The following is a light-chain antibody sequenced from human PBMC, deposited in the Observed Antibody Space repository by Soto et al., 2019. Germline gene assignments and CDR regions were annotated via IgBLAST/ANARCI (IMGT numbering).Light chain of an antibody. CDR2: EVT. V-gene: IGLV2-8*01. J-gene: IGLJ3*02. CDR3: SSYAGSSNWV. CDR1: SSDVGTYSY. Sequence: QSVLTQPPSASGSPGQSVTISCTGTSSDVGTYSYVSWYKQYPGKAPKLMIYEVTKRPSGVPDRFSGSTSGNTASLTVSGLQAEDEADYYCSSYAGSSNWVFGGGTKLTVL.